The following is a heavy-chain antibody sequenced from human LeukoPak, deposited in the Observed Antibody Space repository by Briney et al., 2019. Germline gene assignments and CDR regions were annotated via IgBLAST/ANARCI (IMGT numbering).Heavy chain of an antibody. V-gene: IGHV3-9*01. Sequence: GGSLRLSCAASGFTFDDYAMHWVRHAPGKGLEWVSGISWNSGSIGYADSVKGRFTISRDNAKNSLYLQMNSLRAEDTAVYYCARDRRLGVYYFDYWGQGTLVTVSS. J-gene: IGHJ4*02. D-gene: IGHD2-8*02. CDR3: ARDRRLGVYYFDY. CDR2: ISWNSGSI. CDR1: GFTFDDYA.